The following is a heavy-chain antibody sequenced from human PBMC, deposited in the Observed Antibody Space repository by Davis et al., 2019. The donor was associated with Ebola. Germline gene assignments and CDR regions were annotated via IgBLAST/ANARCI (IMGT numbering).Heavy chain of an antibody. Sequence: GESLKISCKGSGYSFTSYWIGWVRQMPGKGLEWMGIIYPGDSDTRYSPSFQGQVTISADKSISTAYLQWSSLKASDTAMYYCARLRGCSSTSCYPFDYWGQGTLVTVSS. J-gene: IGHJ4*02. D-gene: IGHD2-2*01. CDR2: IYPGDSDT. CDR3: ARLRGCSSTSCYPFDY. CDR1: GYSFTSYW. V-gene: IGHV5-51*01.